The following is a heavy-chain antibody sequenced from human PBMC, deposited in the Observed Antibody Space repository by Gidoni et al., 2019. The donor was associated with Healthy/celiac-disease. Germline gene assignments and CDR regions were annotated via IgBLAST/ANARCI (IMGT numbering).Heavy chain of an antibody. CDR1: GFTFGDYA. CDR2: IRSKAYGGTT. D-gene: IGHD3-10*01. Sequence: EVQLVESGGGLVKPGRSLRLSCTASGFTFGDYAMSWFRQAPGKGLEWVGFIRSKAYGGTTEYAASVKGRFTISRDDSKSIAYLQMNSLKTEDTAVYYCTTGLPKAPTDSGAFDYWGQGTLVTVSS. V-gene: IGHV3-49*05. CDR3: TTGLPKAPTDSGAFDY. J-gene: IGHJ4*02.